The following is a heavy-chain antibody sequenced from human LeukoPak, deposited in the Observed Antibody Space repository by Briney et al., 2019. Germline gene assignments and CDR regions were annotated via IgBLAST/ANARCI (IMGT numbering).Heavy chain of an antibody. D-gene: IGHD3-22*01. CDR1: GYTFTGYY. CDR3: SRRWCSGSYSSFDY. CDR2: INPNSGDT. V-gene: IGHV1-2*02. Sequence: ASVKVSCKASGYTFTGYYIHWVRQAPGQGLEWMGWINPNSGDTNYAQKFQGRVTMTSDTSISTAYMEVISLTSDGTAVYYCSRRWCSGSYSSFDYWGQGTLVTVSS. J-gene: IGHJ4*02.